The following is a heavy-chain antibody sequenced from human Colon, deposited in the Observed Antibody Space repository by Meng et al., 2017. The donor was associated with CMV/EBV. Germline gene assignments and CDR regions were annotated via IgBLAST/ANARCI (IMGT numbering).Heavy chain of an antibody. Sequence: GESLKISCAASGFTVSSNYMSWVRQAPGKGLEWVSVIYSGGSTYYADSVKGRFTISRDNSKNTLYLQMNSLRAEDTAVYYCARDLKVRGAGTSRGMDVWGQGTTVTVSS. CDR1: GFTVSSNY. J-gene: IGHJ6*02. D-gene: IGHD3-10*01. CDR2: IYSGGST. CDR3: ARDLKVRGAGTSRGMDV. V-gene: IGHV3-66*02.